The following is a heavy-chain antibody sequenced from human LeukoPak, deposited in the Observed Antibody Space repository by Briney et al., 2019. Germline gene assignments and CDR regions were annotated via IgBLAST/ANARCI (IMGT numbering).Heavy chain of an antibody. CDR3: AKAGYGDYEMSFDY. V-gene: IGHV3-23*01. CDR2: ISGSGGST. CDR1: GFTFSSYA. Sequence: PGGSLRLSCAASGFTFSSYAMSWVRQAPGKGLEWVSAISGSGGSTYYADSVKGRFTISRDNSKNTLYLQMNSLRAEDTAVYCCAKAGYGDYEMSFDYWGQGTLVTVSS. D-gene: IGHD4-17*01. J-gene: IGHJ4*02.